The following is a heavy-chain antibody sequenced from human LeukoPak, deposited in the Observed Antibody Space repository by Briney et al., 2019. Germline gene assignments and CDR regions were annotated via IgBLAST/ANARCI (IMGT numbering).Heavy chain of an antibody. V-gene: IGHV4-59*01. CDR1: GGSISSYY. J-gene: IGHJ5*02. Sequence: PSETLSLTCTVSGGSISSYYWSRIRQPPGKGLEWIGYIYYSGSTNYNPSLKSRVTISVDTSKNQFSLKLSSVTAADTAVYYCARGGSYYSNNWFDPWGQGTLVTVSS. CDR2: IYYSGST. CDR3: ARGGSYYSNNWFDP. D-gene: IGHD3-10*01.